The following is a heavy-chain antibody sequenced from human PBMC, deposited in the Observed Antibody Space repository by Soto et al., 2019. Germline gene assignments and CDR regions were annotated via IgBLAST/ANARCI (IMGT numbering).Heavy chain of an antibody. CDR2: IKSKTDGGTT. V-gene: IGHV3-15*01. J-gene: IGHJ4*02. CDR1: GFTFSDAW. D-gene: IGHD5-18*01. Sequence: EVQLVESGGGLVKPGGSLRLSCAASGFTFSDAWMSWVLQAPGKGLEWVGRIKSKTDGGTTDYAAPVKGRFTISRDDSKDTLYLQMNSLKTDDTAVYYCTTERGRRAGYAQDYWGQGTLVTVSS. CDR3: TTERGRRAGYAQDY.